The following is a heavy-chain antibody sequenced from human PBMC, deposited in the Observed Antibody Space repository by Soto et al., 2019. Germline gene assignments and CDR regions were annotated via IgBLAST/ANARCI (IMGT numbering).Heavy chain of an antibody. CDR2: IYYSGST. J-gene: IGHJ5*02. Sequence: QVQLQESGPGLVKPSETLSLTCTVSGGSISSYYWSWIRQPPGKGLEWIGYIYYSGSTNYNPSLKSRVTISVDTSKNQFSLKLRSVTAADTAVYYCASGYCSSTGCYEGWFDPWGQGTLVTVSS. V-gene: IGHV4-59*01. D-gene: IGHD2-2*01. CDR3: ASGYCSSTGCYEGWFDP. CDR1: GGSISSYY.